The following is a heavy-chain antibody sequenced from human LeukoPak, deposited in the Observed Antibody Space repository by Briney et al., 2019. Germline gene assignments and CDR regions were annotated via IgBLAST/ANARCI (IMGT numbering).Heavy chain of an antibody. Sequence: SETLSLTYTVSGGSISSSSYYWGWIHQPPGKGLEWIGSIYYSGSTYYNPSLKSRVTISVDTSKNQFSLKLSSVTAADTAVYYCARHYGSGSYYSNWFDPWGQGTLVTVS. CDR2: IYYSGST. V-gene: IGHV4-39*01. CDR3: ARHYGSGSYYSNWFDP. D-gene: IGHD3-10*01. CDR1: GGSISSSSYY. J-gene: IGHJ5*02.